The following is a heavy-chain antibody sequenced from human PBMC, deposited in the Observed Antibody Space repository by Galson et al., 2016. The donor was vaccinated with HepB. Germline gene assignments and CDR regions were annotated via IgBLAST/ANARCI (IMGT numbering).Heavy chain of an antibody. V-gene: IGHV3-74*01. CDR1: GFTFRNHW. Sequence: LRLSCAASGFTFRNHWMHWVRQAPGKGLVWTSRINSDGSGTTYADSVKGRFTISRDNAENTVYLQMDSLRAEDTAVYYCARVYDYVWVGSHFDYWGQGTLVTVSS. CDR3: ARVYDYVWVGSHFDY. D-gene: IGHD3-16*01. CDR2: INSDGSGT. J-gene: IGHJ4*02.